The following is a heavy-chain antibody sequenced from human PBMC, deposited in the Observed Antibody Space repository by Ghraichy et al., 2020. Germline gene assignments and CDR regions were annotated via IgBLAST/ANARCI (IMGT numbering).Heavy chain of an antibody. CDR3: ARETQYYYDSSGYYYY. J-gene: IGHJ4*02. CDR1: GFTVSSNY. Sequence: GGSLRLSCAASGFTVSSNYMSWVRQAPGKGLEWVSVIYSGGSTYYADSVKGRFTIYRDNSKNTLYLQMNSLRAEDTAVYYCARETQYYYDSSGYYYYWGQGTLVTVSA. CDR2: IYSGGST. D-gene: IGHD3-22*01. V-gene: IGHV3-53*01.